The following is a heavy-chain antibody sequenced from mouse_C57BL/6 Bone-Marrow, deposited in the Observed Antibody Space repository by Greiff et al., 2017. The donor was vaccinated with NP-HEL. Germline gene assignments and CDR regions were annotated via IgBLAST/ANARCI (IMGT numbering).Heavy chain of an antibody. CDR3: ARVYDGYPYYFDY. Sequence: EVQGVESGGGLVKPGGSLKLSCAASGFTFSSYAMSWVRQTPEKRLEWVTTISDGGSYTYYPDNVKGRFTISRDNAKNNLYLQMSHLKSEDTAMYYCARVYDGYPYYFDYWGQGTTLTVSS. J-gene: IGHJ2*01. V-gene: IGHV5-4*01. D-gene: IGHD2-3*01. CDR2: ISDGGSYT. CDR1: GFTFSSYA.